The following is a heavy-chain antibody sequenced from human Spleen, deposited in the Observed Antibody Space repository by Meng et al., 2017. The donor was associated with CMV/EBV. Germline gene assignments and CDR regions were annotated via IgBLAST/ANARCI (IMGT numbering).Heavy chain of an antibody. V-gene: IGHV3-23*01. J-gene: IGHJ4*02. CDR3: ANPSRGGIFGNY. CDR1: GFTVRKYD. Sequence: GGSLRLSCTVSGFTVRKYDMTWVRQAPGKGLEWVSTISASEGNTDYADSVKGRFTISRDNSKNTLYLQMNSLRDEDTAVYYCANPSRGGIFGNYWGQGTLVTVSS. D-gene: IGHD3-3*01. CDR2: ISASEGNT.